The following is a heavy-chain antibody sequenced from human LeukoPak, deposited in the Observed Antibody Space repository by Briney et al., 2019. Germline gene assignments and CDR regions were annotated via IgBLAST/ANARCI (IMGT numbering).Heavy chain of an antibody. CDR2: VSYDGSNK. V-gene: IGHV3-30-3*01. Sequence: GGSLRLSCAASGFSFSSYATHWVRQAPGKGLEWVAIVSYDGSNKYYADSVKGRFTISRDNSKNTLYLQMSSLRPEDMAVYYCARELSFGTGWYDYWGQGTLVTVSS. CDR1: GFSFSSYA. CDR3: ARELSFGTGWYDY. D-gene: IGHD6-19*01. J-gene: IGHJ4*02.